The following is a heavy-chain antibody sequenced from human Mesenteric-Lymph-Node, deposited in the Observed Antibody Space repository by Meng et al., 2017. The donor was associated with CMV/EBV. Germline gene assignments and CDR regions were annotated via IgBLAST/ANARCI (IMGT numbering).Heavy chain of an antibody. Sequence: GESLKISCAASGFTFSNYWMTWVRQAPGKGLEWVANIKQDATEKYYVDSVKGRFTISRDNAKNLLYLQMNSLRAEDTAVYYCAYLGEYWSGYFEDYWGQGTLVTVSS. CDR3: AYLGEYWSGYFEDY. CDR2: IKQDATEK. D-gene: IGHD3-3*01. J-gene: IGHJ4*02. CDR1: GFTFSNYW. V-gene: IGHV3-7*01.